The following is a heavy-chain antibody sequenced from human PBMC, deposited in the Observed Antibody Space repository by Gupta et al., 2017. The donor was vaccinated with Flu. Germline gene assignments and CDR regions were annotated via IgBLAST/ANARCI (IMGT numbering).Heavy chain of an antibody. CDR2: ISSSSSYT. J-gene: IGHJ2*01. V-gene: IGHV3-11*05. Sequence: QVQLVESGGGLVKPGGSLRLSCAASGFTFSDYYMGWIRQAPGKGLEWVSYISSSSSYTNYADSVKGRFTISRDNAKNSLYLQMKSLRAEETAVYYCARVFYYGSGSYYILWYFDLWGRGTLVTVSS. CDR3: ARVFYYGSGSYYILWYFDL. D-gene: IGHD3-10*01. CDR1: GFTFSDYY.